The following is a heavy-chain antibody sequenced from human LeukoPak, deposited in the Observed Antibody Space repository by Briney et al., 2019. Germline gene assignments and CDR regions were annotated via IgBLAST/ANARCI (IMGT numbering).Heavy chain of an antibody. V-gene: IGHV3-11*04. J-gene: IGHJ3*02. D-gene: IGHD3-9*01. CDR3: ARAPPGYDILTGYHDAFDI. CDR2: ISSSGSTI. CDR1: GFTFSDYY. Sequence: GGSLRLSCAASGFTFSDYYMSWIRQAPGKGLEWVSYISSSGSTIYYADPVKGRFTISRDNAKNSLYLQMNSLRAEDTAVYYCARAPPGYDILTGYHDAFDIWGQGTMVTVSS.